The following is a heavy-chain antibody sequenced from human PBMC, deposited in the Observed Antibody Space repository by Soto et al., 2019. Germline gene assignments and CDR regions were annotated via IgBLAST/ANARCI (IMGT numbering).Heavy chain of an antibody. Sequence: SVKVSCKASGGTFSSYAISWVRQAPGQGLEWMGGIIPIFGTANYAQKFQGRVTITADESTSTAYMELSSLRSEDTAVYYCARSYSGGHTGYYYGMDVWGQGTTVTVSS. CDR3: ARSYSGGHTGYYYGMDV. V-gene: IGHV1-69*13. CDR2: IIPIFGTA. D-gene: IGHD1-26*01. J-gene: IGHJ6*02. CDR1: GGTFSSYA.